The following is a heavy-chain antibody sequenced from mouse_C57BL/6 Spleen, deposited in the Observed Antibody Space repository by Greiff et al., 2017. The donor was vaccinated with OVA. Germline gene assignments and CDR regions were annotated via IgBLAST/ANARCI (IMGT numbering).Heavy chain of an antibody. Sequence: QVQLQQPGAELVMPGASVKLSCKASGYTFTSYWMHWVKQRPGQGLEWIGEIDPSDSYTNYNQKFKGKSTLTVDKSSSTAYMQLSSLTSEDSAVYYCARYYYSGYWYFDVWGTGTTVTVSS. V-gene: IGHV1-69*01. CDR2: IDPSDSYT. J-gene: IGHJ1*03. CDR1: GYTFTSYW. D-gene: IGHD1-1*01. CDR3: ARYYYSGYWYFDV.